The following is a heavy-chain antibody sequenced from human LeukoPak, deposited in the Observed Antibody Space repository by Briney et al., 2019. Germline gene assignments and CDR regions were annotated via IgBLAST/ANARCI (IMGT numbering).Heavy chain of an antibody. CDR1: GGSISTSDNY. D-gene: IGHD3-22*01. Sequence: PSETLSLTCIVSGGSISTSDNYWGWIRQPPGKGLEWIGSMHNTMSTYYNPSLKSRVTMSIDRSTNKFSLKLSSVTVADTAVYYCARDARDGSGTYHRIFDRWGQGTLVTVSS. V-gene: IGHV4-39*07. CDR3: ARDARDGSGTYHRIFDR. CDR2: MHNTMST. J-gene: IGHJ5*02.